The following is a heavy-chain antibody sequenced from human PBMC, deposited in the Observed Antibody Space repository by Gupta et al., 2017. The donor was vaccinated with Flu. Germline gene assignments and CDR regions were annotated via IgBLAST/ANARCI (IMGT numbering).Heavy chain of an antibody. V-gene: IGHV3-23*01. Sequence: EVQLLESGGGLVQPGGSLRLSCAASGFPFSSYAMSWVRQAPGRGLEWVSTISGSGDSTYYPASVKGRFTISRDNSKNTLYLQMNSLRAEDTALYYCAKDPGITGTRNWFDPWGQGTLVTVSS. CDR2: ISGSGDST. D-gene: IGHD1-7*01. CDR1: GFPFSSYA. J-gene: IGHJ5*02. CDR3: AKDPGITGTRNWFDP.